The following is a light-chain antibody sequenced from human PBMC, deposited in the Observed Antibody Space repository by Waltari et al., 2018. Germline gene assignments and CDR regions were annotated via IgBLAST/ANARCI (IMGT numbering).Light chain of an antibody. CDR3: QSADSSGTYVE. Sequence: SYELTQPPSVSVSPGQTARITCSWDALPIQYAHWYQQKPGQAPVLVIYKDTERPSGIPERFSGSSSGTTVTLTISGVRAEDEADYYCQSADSSGTYVEFGGGTKLTV. CDR2: KDT. CDR1: ALPIQY. J-gene: IGLJ2*01. V-gene: IGLV3-25*03.